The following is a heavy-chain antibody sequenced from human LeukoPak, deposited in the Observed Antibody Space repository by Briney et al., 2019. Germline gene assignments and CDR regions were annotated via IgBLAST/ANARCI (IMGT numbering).Heavy chain of an antibody. CDR2: TYYGGDT. D-gene: IGHD6-19*01. Sequence: SETLSLTCAVYGGSFSGYYWSWIRQPPGKGLEWIGNTYYGGDTYYNPSLKGRVTISVDTSKNQFSLELNSVTAADTAVYYCARQWSSGWFLSGMDVWGQGTTVTVSS. J-gene: IGHJ6*02. CDR1: GGSFSGYY. V-gene: IGHV4-34*01. CDR3: ARQWSSGWFLSGMDV.